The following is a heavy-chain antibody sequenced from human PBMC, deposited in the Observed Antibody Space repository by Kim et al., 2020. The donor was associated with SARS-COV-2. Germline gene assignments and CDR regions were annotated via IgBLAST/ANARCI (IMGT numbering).Heavy chain of an antibody. CDR1: GGSISSYY. CDR3: ARGKYSSGWYNGMDV. V-gene: IGHV4-59*13. Sequence: SETLSLTCTVSGGSISSYYWSWIRQPPGKGLEWIGYIYYSGSTNYNPSLKSRVTISVDTSKNQFSLKLSSVTAADTAVYYCARGKYSSGWYNGMDVWGQGTTVTVSS. CDR2: IYYSGST. J-gene: IGHJ6*02. D-gene: IGHD6-19*01.